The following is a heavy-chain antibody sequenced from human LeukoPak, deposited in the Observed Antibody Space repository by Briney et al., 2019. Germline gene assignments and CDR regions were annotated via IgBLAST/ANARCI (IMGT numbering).Heavy chain of an antibody. CDR2: IKQDGSEK. Sequence: GGSLRLSCAVSGFTFSSYWMSWVRQAPGKGLEWVANIKQDGSEKYYVDSVKGRFTISRDNGKNSLYLQMNSLRAEDTAVYCCARDDGAAGYWGQGTLGTVSS. CDR3: ARDDGAAGY. J-gene: IGHJ4*02. D-gene: IGHD3-10*01. V-gene: IGHV3-7*01. CDR1: GFTFSSYW.